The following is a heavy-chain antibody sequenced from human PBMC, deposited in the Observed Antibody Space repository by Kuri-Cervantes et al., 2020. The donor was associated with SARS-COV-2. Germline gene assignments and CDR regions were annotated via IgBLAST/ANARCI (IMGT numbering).Heavy chain of an antibody. V-gene: IGHV4-61*09. J-gene: IGHJ4*02. CDR3: ARVSWMQLWHRYFDN. D-gene: IGHD5-18*01. CDR1: GDPMSSGNYY. CDR2: IDTTGST. Sequence: SETLSLTCTASGDPMSSGNYYWSWIRQPAGKELEWIGHIDTTGSTNYNPSLKSRVTISVDKSKNQFSLKLSSVTAADTAVYYCARVSWMQLWHRYFDNWGQGTLVTVSS.